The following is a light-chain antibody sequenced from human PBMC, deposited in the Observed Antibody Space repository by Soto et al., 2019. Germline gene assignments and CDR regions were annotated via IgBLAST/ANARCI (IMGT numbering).Light chain of an antibody. V-gene: IGKV1-5*03. Sequence: DIQMTQSPSTLSASVGDRVTITCRASQNIGSWLAWYQQKPGKAPSLLIYKASSLESGVPSRFSGSGSGKDFTLIIASLQPDDSATYYCQNYNSYSPWTFGQGTKVEIK. CDR2: KAS. CDR3: QNYNSYSPWT. J-gene: IGKJ1*01. CDR1: QNIGSW.